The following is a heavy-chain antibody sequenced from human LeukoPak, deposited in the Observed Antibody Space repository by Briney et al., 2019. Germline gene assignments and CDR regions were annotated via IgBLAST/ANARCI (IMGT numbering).Heavy chain of an antibody. V-gene: IGHV3-30*04. CDR1: GFTFSNYA. CDR2: MSYDGSDV. J-gene: IGHJ4*02. D-gene: IGHD2-15*01. CDR3: ARDFCTGGSCPIDY. Sequence: GGSLRLSCAASGFTFSNYAMHWVRQAPGKGLEWVAVMSYDGSDVYYADSVKGRFTISRDNSKNTLYLQMNSLGAEDTAVYHCARDFCTGGSCPIDYWGQGTLVTVSS.